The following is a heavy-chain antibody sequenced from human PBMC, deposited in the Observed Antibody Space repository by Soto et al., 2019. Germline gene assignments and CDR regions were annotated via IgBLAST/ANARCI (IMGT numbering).Heavy chain of an antibody. CDR2: FDPEDGET. D-gene: IGHD3-10*01. J-gene: IGHJ6*02. CDR1: GYTLTELS. Sequence: GASVKVSCKVSGYTLTELSMHWVRQAPGKGLEWMGGFDPEDGETIYAQKFQGRVTMTEDTSTDTAYMELSSLRSEDTAVYYCATDRGVRGVIMRSAVDYYYGMDVWGQGTTVTVSS. CDR3: ATDRGVRGVIMRSAVDYYYGMDV. V-gene: IGHV1-24*01.